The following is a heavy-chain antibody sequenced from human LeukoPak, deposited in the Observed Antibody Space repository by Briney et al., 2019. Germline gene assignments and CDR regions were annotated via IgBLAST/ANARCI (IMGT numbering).Heavy chain of an antibody. CDR1: GGSISSYY. V-gene: IGHV4-59*01. CDR3: AKIDRGYSSGWSGFDP. D-gene: IGHD6-19*01. J-gene: IGHJ5*02. Sequence: QASETLSLTCTVSGGSISSYYWSWIRQPPGKGLEWIGYIYYIGTTNYNPSLKSLVTISVDTSKNQFSLKLSSVTAADTAVYYCAKIDRGYSSGWSGFDPWGQGTLVTVSS. CDR2: IYYIGTT.